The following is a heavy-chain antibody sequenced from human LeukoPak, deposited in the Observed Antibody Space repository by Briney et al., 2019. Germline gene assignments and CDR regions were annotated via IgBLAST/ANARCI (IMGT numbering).Heavy chain of an antibody. CDR2: INWNTNSI. CDR1: GFTFDDYA. CDR3: AKGSSGWSTDAFDI. D-gene: IGHD6-13*01. Sequence: PGRSLRLSCAASGFTFDDYAMPWVRQAPGKGLEWVSGINWNTNSIKYADSVKGRFTISRDNAKNSLYLQMNSLRAEDTALYYCAKGSSGWSTDAFDIWGQGTTVTVSS. J-gene: IGHJ3*02. V-gene: IGHV3-9*01.